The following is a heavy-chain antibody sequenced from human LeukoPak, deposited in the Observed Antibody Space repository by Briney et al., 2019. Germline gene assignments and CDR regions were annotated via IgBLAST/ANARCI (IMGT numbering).Heavy chain of an antibody. CDR2: INHSGST. CDR1: GGSFSVYY. CDR3: ARDRLVVRYYYGMDV. D-gene: IGHD2-15*01. J-gene: IGHJ6*02. Sequence: SETLSLTCAVYGGSFSVYYWSWIRQPPGKGLEWIGEINHSGSTNYNPSLKSRVTISVDTSKNQLSLKLSSVTAADTAVYYCARDRLVVRYYYGMDVWGQGTTVTVSS. V-gene: IGHV4-34*01.